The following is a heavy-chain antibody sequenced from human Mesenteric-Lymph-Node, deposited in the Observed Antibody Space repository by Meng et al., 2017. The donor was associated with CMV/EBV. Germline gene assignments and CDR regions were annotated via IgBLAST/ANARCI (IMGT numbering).Heavy chain of an antibody. Sequence: ASVKVSCKASGYTFTGYYMHWVRQAPGQGLEWLGWISTYNGNTMYAQKLQGRVTMTRDTSTSTAYMELKSLRSDDTAVYYCARKSGVVGVTSYYFYGMDVWGQGTTVTVSS. CDR1: GYTFTGYY. CDR3: ARKSGVVGVTSYYFYGMDV. J-gene: IGHJ6*02. CDR2: ISTYNGNT. D-gene: IGHD1-26*01. V-gene: IGHV1-18*04.